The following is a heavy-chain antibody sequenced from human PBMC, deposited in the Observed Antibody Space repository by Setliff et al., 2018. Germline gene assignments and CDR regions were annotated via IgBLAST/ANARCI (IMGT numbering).Heavy chain of an antibody. J-gene: IGHJ5*02. CDR1: GFVFITYA. CDR3: AVHYSSNREWFDP. CDR2: INPNSGRT. D-gene: IGHD3-10*01. Sequence: ASVKVSCKTSGFVFITYAITWVRQAPGQGLEWMGWINPNSGRTDYAQKFQGRVTMTRDTSISTAYMDLSSLRSDDTAVYYCAVHYSSNREWFDPWGQGTLVTVSS. V-gene: IGHV1-2*02.